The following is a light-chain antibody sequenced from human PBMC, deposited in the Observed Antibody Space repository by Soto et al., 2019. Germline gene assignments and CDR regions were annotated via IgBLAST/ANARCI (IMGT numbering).Light chain of an antibody. CDR3: CSYAGSGKVV. V-gene: IGLV2-23*02. CDR2: EVS. CDR1: SSDIGSYNL. J-gene: IGLJ3*02. Sequence: QSVLTQPASVSGSLGQSISISCTGTSSDIGSYNLVSWYQQYPGKAPKLMILEVSERPSGVSNRFSGSKSGDTASLTISGLQPEDEADYYCCSYAGSGKVVFGGGTKVTVL.